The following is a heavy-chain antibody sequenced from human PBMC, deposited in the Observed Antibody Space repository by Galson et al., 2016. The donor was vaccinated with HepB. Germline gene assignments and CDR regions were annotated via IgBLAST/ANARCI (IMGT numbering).Heavy chain of an antibody. CDR3: ARDQQFQQLDY. V-gene: IGHV3-23*01. J-gene: IGHJ4*02. D-gene: IGHD4-11*01. CDR1: GFNVYV. CDR2: IGGSGGST. Sequence: SLRLSCAASGFNVYVMSWVRQAPGKGLEWVSAIGGSGGSTYYADSVKGRFTISRDNSKNTMYLQMNILRAEDTAVYFCARDQQFQQLDYWGQGTLVTVSS.